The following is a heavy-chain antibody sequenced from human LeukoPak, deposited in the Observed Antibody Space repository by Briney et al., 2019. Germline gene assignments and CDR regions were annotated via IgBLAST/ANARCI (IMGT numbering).Heavy chain of an antibody. Sequence: PSETLSLTCTVSGGAISSSSYYWGWIRQPPGKGLEWIGSIYYSGSTYYNPSLKSRVTISVDTSKNQFSLKLSSVTAAATAVYYCATLQGDYWGQGTLVTVSS. D-gene: IGHD4-11*01. V-gene: IGHV4-39*01. CDR1: GGAISSSSYY. J-gene: IGHJ4*02. CDR3: ATLQGDY. CDR2: IYYSGST.